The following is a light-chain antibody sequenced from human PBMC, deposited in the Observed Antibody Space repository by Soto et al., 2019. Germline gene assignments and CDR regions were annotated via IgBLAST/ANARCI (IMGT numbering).Light chain of an antibody. CDR1: HSVSSNY. Sequence: EIVLTQSPGTLSLSPGERATLSCRSSHSVSSNYLAWYQQKPGQAPRLLIYDVSSRATGIPDRFSGSGSETDFTLTISRLEPGDFAVYYCQQYGISPTFGQGTKVEIK. CDR3: QQYGISPT. CDR2: DVS. V-gene: IGKV3-20*01. J-gene: IGKJ1*01.